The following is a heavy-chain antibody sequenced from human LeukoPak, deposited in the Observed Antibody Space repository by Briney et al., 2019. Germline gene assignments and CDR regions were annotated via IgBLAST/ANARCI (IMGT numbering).Heavy chain of an antibody. CDR3: ARGDDYGDYWGLY. D-gene: IGHD4-17*01. V-gene: IGHV1-2*02. CDR2: INPNSGGT. CDR1: GYTFTGYY. Sequence: GASVKVSCKASGYTFTGYYMHWVRQAPGQGLEWMGWINPNSGGTNYAQKFQGRVTMTRDTSISTAYMELRSLISDDAAVYYCARGDDYGDYWGLYWGQGTLVTVSS. J-gene: IGHJ4*02.